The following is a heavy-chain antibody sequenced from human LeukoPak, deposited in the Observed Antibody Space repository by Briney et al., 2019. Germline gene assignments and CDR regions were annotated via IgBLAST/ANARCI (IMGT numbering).Heavy chain of an antibody. CDR3: ARGSSARWSYYYGSGSYYTLFDY. CDR2: ISVYNGDT. Sequence: GASVKVSCKASGYTFTSYGISWVRQAPGQGLEWMGWISVYNGDTNYAQKLQGRVTMTTDTSTSTAYMELRSLRSDDTAVYYCARGSSARWSYYYGSGSYYTLFDYWGQGTLVTVSS. V-gene: IGHV1-18*01. D-gene: IGHD3-10*01. J-gene: IGHJ4*02. CDR1: GYTFTSYG.